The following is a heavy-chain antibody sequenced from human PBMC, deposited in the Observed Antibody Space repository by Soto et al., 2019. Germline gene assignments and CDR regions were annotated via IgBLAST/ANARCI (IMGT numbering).Heavy chain of an antibody. J-gene: IGHJ6*02. V-gene: IGHV3-9*01. Sequence: EVQVVESGGGLVQPGRSLRLSCAASGFSFDDYAMHWVRQAPGKGLEWVSGISWNSGTIGYADSVKGRFTISRDNAKNSLYLQMNSLRAEDTALYSCAKGAGGSANGMGVWGQGTTVTVSS. D-gene: IGHD2-15*01. CDR2: ISWNSGTI. CDR3: AKGAGGSANGMGV. CDR1: GFSFDDYA.